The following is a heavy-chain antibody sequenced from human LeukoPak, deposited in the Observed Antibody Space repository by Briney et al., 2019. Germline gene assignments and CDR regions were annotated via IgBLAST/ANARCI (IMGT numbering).Heavy chain of an antibody. CDR2: ISRTVTTT. CDR1: GFTFSRYD. V-gene: IGHV3-23*05. CDR3: ARALGSYSWDFDY. J-gene: IGHJ4*02. Sequence: GGSLRLSCAASGFTFSRYDLSWVRQAPGKGLECVSTISRTVTTTYYADSVKGRFTISRDNSKNTLYLQMNDLRADDTAVYYCARALGSYSWDFDYWGQGTLVTVSS. D-gene: IGHD1-26*01.